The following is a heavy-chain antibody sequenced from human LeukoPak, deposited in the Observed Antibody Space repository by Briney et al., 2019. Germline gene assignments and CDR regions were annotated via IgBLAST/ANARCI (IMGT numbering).Heavy chain of an antibody. Sequence: GGSLRLSCAASGFTFSDYYMSWIRQAPGKGLEWVSYISSSGSTIYYADSVKGRFTISRDNAKNSLYLQMNSLRAEDTAVYYCARGYDYVWGSYRHFDYWGQGTLVTVSS. J-gene: IGHJ4*02. V-gene: IGHV3-11*01. CDR3: ARGYDYVWGSYRHFDY. D-gene: IGHD3-16*02. CDR2: ISSSGSTI. CDR1: GFTFSDYY.